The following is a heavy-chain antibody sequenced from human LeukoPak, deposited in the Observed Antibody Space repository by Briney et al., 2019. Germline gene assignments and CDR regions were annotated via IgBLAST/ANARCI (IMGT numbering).Heavy chain of an antibody. J-gene: IGHJ4*02. CDR3: ASDPDSGGWSTFDY. CDR1: GFTFSSYW. V-gene: IGHV3-74*01. D-gene: IGHD6-19*01. Sequence: GSLRLSCAASGFTFSSYWMHWVRQAPGKGLVWVSRINSDGRATNYADSVKGRFTISRDNAKNTLYLQMNSLRAEDTAVYYCASDPDSGGWSTFDYWGQGTLVTVSS. CDR2: INSDGRAT.